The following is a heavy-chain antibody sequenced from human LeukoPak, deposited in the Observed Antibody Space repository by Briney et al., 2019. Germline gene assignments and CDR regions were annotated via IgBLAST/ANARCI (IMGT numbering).Heavy chain of an antibody. J-gene: IGHJ6*02. V-gene: IGHV3-48*01. CDR2: ISRSSETI. CDR1: GFTFSSYS. Sequence: PGGSLRLSCAASGFTFSSYSMSWVRQAPGKGLEWLSYISRSSETILYANSVQGRVTISRDNAKNSLYLQMNSLRAEDTAVYYCASLPTPSGYYDYYYSYGMDVWGQGTTVTVSS. CDR3: ASLPTPSGYYDYYYSYGMDV. D-gene: IGHD3-3*01.